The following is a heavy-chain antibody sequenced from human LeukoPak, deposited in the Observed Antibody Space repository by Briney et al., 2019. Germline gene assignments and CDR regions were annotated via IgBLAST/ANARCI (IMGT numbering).Heavy chain of an antibody. D-gene: IGHD5-18*01. CDR2: ISAYNGNT. CDR3: ARDGVYSYGLLRFDY. V-gene: IGHV1-18*01. CDR1: GYTLSSYG. J-gene: IGHJ4*02. Sequence: ASLKVSCKASGYTLSSYGISWVRQTPRQGLEWMGWISAYNGNTNYAQKLQGRVTMTTDTSTSTAYMELRSLRSDDTAVYYCARDGVYSYGLLRFDYWGQGTLVTVSS.